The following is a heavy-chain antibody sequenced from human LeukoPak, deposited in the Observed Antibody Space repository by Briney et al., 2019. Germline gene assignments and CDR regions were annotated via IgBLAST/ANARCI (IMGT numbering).Heavy chain of an antibody. CDR2: IYYSGST. D-gene: IGHD6-6*01. J-gene: IGHJ4*02. V-gene: IGHV4-39*07. Sequence: SETLSLTCTVSGGSISSSSYYWGWIRQPPGKGLEWIGSIYYSGSTYYNPSLKSRVTISVDTSKNQFSLKLSSVTAADTAVYYCARGRRVYSTSFDYWGQGTLVTVSS. CDR3: ARGRRVYSTSFDY. CDR1: GGSISSSSYY.